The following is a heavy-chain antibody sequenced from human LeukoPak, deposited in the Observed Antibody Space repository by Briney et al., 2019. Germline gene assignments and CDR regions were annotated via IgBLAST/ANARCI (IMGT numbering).Heavy chain of an antibody. V-gene: IGHV3-23*01. Sequence: PGGSLRLSCAASGFTFSSYAMGWVRQAPGKGLEWVSAISGSGGSTYYADSVKGRFTISRDNSKNTLYLQMNSLRAEDTAVYYCARDIVVVPAAKDYWGQGTLVTVSS. J-gene: IGHJ4*02. D-gene: IGHD2-2*01. CDR3: ARDIVVVPAAKDY. CDR1: GFTFSSYA. CDR2: ISGSGGST.